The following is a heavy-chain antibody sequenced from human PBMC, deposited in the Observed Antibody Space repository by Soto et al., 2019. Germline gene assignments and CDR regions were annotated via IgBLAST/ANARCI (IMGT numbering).Heavy chain of an antibody. CDR2: ISAYNGNR. J-gene: IGHJ3*02. D-gene: IGHD5-12*01. Sequence: HGHLLQSGDEVKTPGASVRVSCRASGYPFTSYGISWVRQAPGQGLEWVAWISAYNGNRDTAQKFQGRVTMTLDTSTDTAHMELGGLTSADTGVYYCARGRIVASIHDAFEIWGQGTKVTVSS. CDR1: GYPFTSYG. CDR3: ARGRIVASIHDAFEI. V-gene: IGHV1-18*01.